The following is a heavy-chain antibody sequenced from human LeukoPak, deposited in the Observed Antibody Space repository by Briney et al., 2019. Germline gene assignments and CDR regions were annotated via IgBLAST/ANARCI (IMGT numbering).Heavy chain of an antibody. V-gene: IGHV4-59*12. CDR1: GGSISSYY. D-gene: IGHD5-24*01. CDR3: ASPMAWAHNRRDSDY. CDR2: IYYSGST. J-gene: IGHJ4*02. Sequence: PSETLSLTCTVSGGSISSYYWSWIRQPPGKGLEWIGYIYYSGSTNYNPSLKSRVSISVDTSKNQFSLKLRSVTAADTAVYYCASPMAWAHNRRDSDYWGLGTLVTVSS.